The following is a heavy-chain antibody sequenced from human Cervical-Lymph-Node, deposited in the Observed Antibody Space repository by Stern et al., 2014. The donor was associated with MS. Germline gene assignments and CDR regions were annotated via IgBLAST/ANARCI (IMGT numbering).Heavy chain of an antibody. CDR2: IRSKANSYAT. CDR3: WLVRASGQDDY. Sequence: VQLVESGGGLVQPGGSLKLSCAASGFTFSGSAMHWVSQASGKGLEWVGRIRSKANSYATAYAASVKGRFTISRDDSKNTAYLQMNSLKTEDTAVYYCWLVRASGQDDYWGQGTLVTVSS. CDR1: GFTFSGSA. D-gene: IGHD3-22*01. V-gene: IGHV3-73*01. J-gene: IGHJ4*02.